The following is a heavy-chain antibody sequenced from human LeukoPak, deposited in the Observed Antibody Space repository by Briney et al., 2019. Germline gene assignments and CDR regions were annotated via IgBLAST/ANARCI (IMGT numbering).Heavy chain of an antibody. V-gene: IGHV4-59*08. J-gene: IGHJ4*02. CDR2: IFYSGST. CDR3: ARQPYMLGAYYFDY. CDR1: GGSMSSYY. D-gene: IGHD1-26*01. Sequence: SETLSLTCTVSGGSMSSYYWSWIRQPPGKGLEWIGYIFYSGSTNYNPSLKSRVTLSVDTSKNQFSLKLGSVTAADTAVYYCARQPYMLGAYYFDYWGQGTLVTVSS.